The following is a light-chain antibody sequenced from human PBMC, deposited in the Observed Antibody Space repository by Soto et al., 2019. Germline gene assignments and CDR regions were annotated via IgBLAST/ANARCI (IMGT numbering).Light chain of an antibody. CDR2: ELN. CDR3: CSYAVTVAYV. Sequence: QSALNQPASVSESPGQSINISCAGTGSYVVAYNRAHWYQQHQRKAPKLIICELNTRPSGISNRFSGAKSCDTASLTISVLQAEDEAYYFCCSYAVTVAYVFGTGTKVTGL. CDR1: GSYVVAYNR. V-gene: IGLV2-23*02. J-gene: IGLJ1*01.